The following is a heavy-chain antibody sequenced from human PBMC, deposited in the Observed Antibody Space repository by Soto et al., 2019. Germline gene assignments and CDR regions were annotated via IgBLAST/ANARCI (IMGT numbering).Heavy chain of an antibody. Sequence: SETLSLTCTVSGGSISSGGYYWSWIRQHPGKGLECIGYIYYSGSTYYNPSLKSRVTISVDTSKNQFSLKLSSVTAADTAVYYCARGNDFWSGYYNWVDPWGQGTLVTVSS. J-gene: IGHJ5*02. V-gene: IGHV4-31*03. D-gene: IGHD3-3*01. CDR3: ARGNDFWSGYYNWVDP. CDR2: IYYSGST. CDR1: GGSISSGGYY.